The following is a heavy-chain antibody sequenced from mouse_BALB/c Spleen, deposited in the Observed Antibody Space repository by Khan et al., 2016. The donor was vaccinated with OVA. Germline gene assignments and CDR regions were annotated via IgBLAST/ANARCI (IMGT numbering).Heavy chain of an antibody. J-gene: IGHJ2*01. D-gene: IGHD2-5*01. Sequence: QVKLQQSGAELVKAGASVKMSCKASGYTFTSYWMHWVKQRLGQGLEWFAETKPTNGRTYSNETVKSKATLTVEKSSTQAYLLLNCTTFTDSAVYYCARIKKIVTTYFDYGGKGTTLTVAS. CDR1: GYTFTSYW. CDR3: ARIKKIVTTYFDY. CDR2: TKPTNGRT. V-gene: IGHV1S81*02.